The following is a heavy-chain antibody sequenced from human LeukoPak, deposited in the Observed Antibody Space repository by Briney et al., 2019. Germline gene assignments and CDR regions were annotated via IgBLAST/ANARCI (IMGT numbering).Heavy chain of an antibody. CDR2: INPSGGST. J-gene: IGHJ4*02. Sequence: ASVTVSFKASGYTFTSYYMHWVRQAPGQGLEWMGIINPSGGSTSYAQKFQGRVTMTRDMSTSTVYMELSSLRSEDTAVYYCASDYGGYSYFDYWGQGTLVTVSS. CDR3: ASDYGGYSYFDY. D-gene: IGHD5-12*01. CDR1: GYTFTSYY. V-gene: IGHV1-46*01.